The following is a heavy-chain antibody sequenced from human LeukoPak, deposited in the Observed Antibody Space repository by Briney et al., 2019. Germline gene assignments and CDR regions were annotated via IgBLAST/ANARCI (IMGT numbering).Heavy chain of an antibody. V-gene: IGHV3-21*01. CDR2: ISSSSSYI. CDR1: GFTFSSHS. CDR3: ARARMIAEMDFYYYMDV. Sequence: PGGSLRLSCAASGFTFSSHSVNWVRQAPGKGLEWVSSISSSSSYIYYADSVKGRFTISRDNAKNSLYLQMNSLRAEDTAVYYCARARMIAEMDFYYYMDVWGKGTTVTVSS. D-gene: IGHD3-22*01. J-gene: IGHJ6*03.